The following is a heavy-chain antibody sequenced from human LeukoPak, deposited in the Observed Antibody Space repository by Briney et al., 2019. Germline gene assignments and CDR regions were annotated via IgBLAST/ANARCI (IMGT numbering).Heavy chain of an antibody. D-gene: IGHD3-22*01. Sequence: PGGSLRLSCAASGFTFSSYWMHWVRQAPGKGLVWVSRINSDGSSTSYADSVKGRFTISRDNAKNALYLQMNSLRAEDTAVYYCARDLDYDSSGYPVDYWGQGTLVTVSS. CDR3: ARDLDYDSSGYPVDY. CDR1: GFTFSSYW. J-gene: IGHJ4*02. V-gene: IGHV3-74*01. CDR2: INSDGSST.